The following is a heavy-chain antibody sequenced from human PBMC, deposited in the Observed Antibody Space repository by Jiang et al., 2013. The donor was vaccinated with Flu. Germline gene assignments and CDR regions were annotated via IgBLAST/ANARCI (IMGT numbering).Heavy chain of an antibody. D-gene: IGHD3-10*01. J-gene: IGHJ4*02. CDR3: ARETGRMVRGVIITKRTYYFDY. CDR2: INPSGGST. V-gene: IGHV1-46*03. Sequence: VRQAPGQGLEWMGIINPSGGSTSYAQKFQGRVTMTRDTSTSTVYMELSSLRSEDTAVYYCARETGRMVRGVIITKRTYYFDYWGQGTLVTVSS.